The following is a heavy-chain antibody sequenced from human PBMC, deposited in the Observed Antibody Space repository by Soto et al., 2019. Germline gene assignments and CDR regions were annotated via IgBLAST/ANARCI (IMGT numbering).Heavy chain of an antibody. CDR1: GYSCTSHW. CDR3: ARLGSPALDPRGPASSP. D-gene: IGHD3-10*01. J-gene: IGHJ5*02. V-gene: IGHV5-51*01. CDR2: IYPGDSDT. Sequence: GESLKISCKGSGYSCTSHWIGWLRQMPGKGLEWMGIIYPGDSDTRYSPSFQGQVTVSADKSISTAYLQWSSLKASDTAMYYCARLGSPALDPRGPASSPWGQGTLVTVSS.